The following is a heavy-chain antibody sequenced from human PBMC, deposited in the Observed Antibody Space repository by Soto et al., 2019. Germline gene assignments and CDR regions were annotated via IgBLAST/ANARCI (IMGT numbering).Heavy chain of an antibody. CDR2: ISSSSSYT. D-gene: IGHD3-10*01. CDR1: GFIFSDYY. Sequence: QVQVVESGGGLVKPGGSLRLSCAASGFIFSDYYMSWIRQAPGKGLEWVSYISSSSSYTNYADSVKGRFTISRDNAKNSLYLQMNNLRAEDTAVYYCARGGYHGSGTYRYDYWGQGTLVTVSS. J-gene: IGHJ4*02. CDR3: ARGGYHGSGTYRYDY. V-gene: IGHV3-11*06.